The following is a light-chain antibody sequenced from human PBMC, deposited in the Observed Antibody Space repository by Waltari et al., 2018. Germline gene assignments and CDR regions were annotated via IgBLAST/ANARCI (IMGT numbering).Light chain of an antibody. CDR2: ADS. CDR3: CSYAGSSTVK. CDR1: SSDVGSYKL. Sequence: QSALTQPASVSGSPGQSITISCTGTSSDVGSYKLVSWYQQHPGKAPRLMIYADSNRPSGSSNRVSGAKAGNTASLTISGLQAEDEAAYYCCSYAGSSTVKFGEGTYLTVL. J-gene: IGLJ2*01. V-gene: IGLV2-23*01.